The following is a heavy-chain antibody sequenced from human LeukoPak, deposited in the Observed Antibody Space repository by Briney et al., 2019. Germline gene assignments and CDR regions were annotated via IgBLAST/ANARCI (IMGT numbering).Heavy chain of an antibody. V-gene: IGHV3-23*01. J-gene: IGHJ5*02. CDR3: ATRPGWFDP. Sequence: GGSLRLSCAASGFTFSNYDMSWVRQAPGKGLEWVSTISGSGGSTYYADSVKGRFTISRDNSKNTLYLQMNSLRAEDTAVYYCATRPGWFDPWGQGTLVTVSS. CDR1: GFTFSNYD. CDR2: ISGSGGST.